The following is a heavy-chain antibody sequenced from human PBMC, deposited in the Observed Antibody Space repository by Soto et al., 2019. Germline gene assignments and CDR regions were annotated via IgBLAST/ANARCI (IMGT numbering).Heavy chain of an antibody. CDR3: SKVSSSWYAGFFDL. CDR2: LSDSGGSI. V-gene: IGHV3-23*01. D-gene: IGHD6-13*01. CDR1: GFTFSSHA. J-gene: IGHJ4*02. Sequence: EVQLLESGVGLVQPWGSLRLSCTASGFTFSSHAMTWVRQSQGKGLEWVSGLSDSGGSIYYADSVKGRFTICRDNSMNTLYLQMNTLRAEDTAVYYCSKVSSSWYAGFFDLCGQGTLVTVSS.